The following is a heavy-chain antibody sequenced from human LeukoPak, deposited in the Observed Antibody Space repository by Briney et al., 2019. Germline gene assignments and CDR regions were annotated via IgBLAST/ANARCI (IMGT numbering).Heavy chain of an antibody. V-gene: IGHV1-8*01. CDR1: GYTFTSYD. J-gene: IGHJ5*02. CDR3: ARGPTRYYDFWSGPHRWFDP. CDR2: MNPNSGNT. D-gene: IGHD3-3*01. Sequence: ASVKVSCKASGYTFTSYDINWVRQATGQGLEWMGWMNPNSGNTGYAQKFQGRVTMTRNTSISTAYMELSSLRSEDTAVYYCARGPTRYYDFWSGPHRWFDPWGQGTLVTVSS.